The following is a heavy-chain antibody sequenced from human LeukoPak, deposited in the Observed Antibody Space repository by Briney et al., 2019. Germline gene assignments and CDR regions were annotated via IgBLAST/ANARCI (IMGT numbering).Heavy chain of an antibody. CDR2: ISHTEGT. CDR1: GVSINGYY. CDR3: ARIRCGHSGSVCYNH. Sequence: TSETLSLTCGVFGVSINGYYWSWIRQSPGKGLEWIGEISHTEGTRYNPSLESRVTMSVGTSENQLSLKLIFVTAADTAVYYCARIRCGHSGSVCYNHWGLGTLVTVSS. V-gene: IGHV4-34*01. D-gene: IGHD2-21*01. J-gene: IGHJ4*02.